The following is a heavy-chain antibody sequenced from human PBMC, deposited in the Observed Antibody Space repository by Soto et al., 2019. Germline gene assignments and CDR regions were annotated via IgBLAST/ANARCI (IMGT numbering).Heavy chain of an antibody. CDR1: GFSFSDYA. Sequence: EVHLLESGGALVQPGGSLTLSCAASGFSFSDYAMSWVRQAPGKGLEWVSSISRTGDSAYYADSVKGRSAISRDRSKNGLSLQLNSLRVEDTAVYYCAKGPDGSGYYHNWFDSWGQGTLITVSS. J-gene: IGHJ5*01. CDR2: ISRTGDSA. CDR3: AKGPDGSGYYHNWFDS. V-gene: IGHV3-23*01. D-gene: IGHD3-22*01.